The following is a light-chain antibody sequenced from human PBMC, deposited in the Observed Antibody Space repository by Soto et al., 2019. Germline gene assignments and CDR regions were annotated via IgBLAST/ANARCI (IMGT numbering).Light chain of an antibody. J-gene: IGLJ1*01. Sequence: QSALTQPASVSGSPGQSITISRTGTSSDVGGYNYVSWYQQHPGKAPKLMIYDVSNRPSGVSNRFSGSKSGNTASLTISGLQAEDEADYYCSSYTSSSKVFGTGTKVTVL. V-gene: IGLV2-14*01. CDR1: SSDVGGYNY. CDR3: SSYTSSSKV. CDR2: DVS.